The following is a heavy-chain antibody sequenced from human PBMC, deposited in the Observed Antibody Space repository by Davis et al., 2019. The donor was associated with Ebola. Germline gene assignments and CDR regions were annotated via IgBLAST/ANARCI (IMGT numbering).Heavy chain of an antibody. CDR2: ISSSSSTI. CDR3: ARAPNLLWELLSYYFDY. D-gene: IGHD1-26*01. J-gene: IGHJ4*02. CDR1: GFTFSSYS. V-gene: IGHV3-48*02. Sequence: GESLKISCAASGFTFSSYSMNWVRQAPGKGLEWVSYISSSSSTIYYADSVKGRFTISRDNAKNSLYLQMNSLRDEDTAVYYCARAPNLLWELLSYYFDYWGQGTLVTVSS.